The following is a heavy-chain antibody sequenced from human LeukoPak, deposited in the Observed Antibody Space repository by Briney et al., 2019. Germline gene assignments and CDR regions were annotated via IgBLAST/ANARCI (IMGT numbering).Heavy chain of an antibody. CDR1: GFTFSSYA. CDR2: ISGSGGST. V-gene: IGHV3-23*01. D-gene: IGHD3-3*01. J-gene: IGHJ4*02. CDR3: AKDYDFWSGYSDY. Sequence: GGSLRLSCAASGFTFSSYAMSWVRQAPGKGLEWVSAISGSGGSTYYADSVKGRFTIPRDNSKNTLYLQMNSLRAEDTAVYYCAKDYDFWSGYSDYWGQGTLVTVSS.